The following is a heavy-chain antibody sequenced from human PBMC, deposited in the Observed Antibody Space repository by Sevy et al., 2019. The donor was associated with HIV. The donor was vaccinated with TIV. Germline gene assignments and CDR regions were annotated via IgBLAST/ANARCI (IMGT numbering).Heavy chain of an antibody. CDR1: GASISSFY. Sequence: SETLSLTCSVSGASISSFYWSWIRHSAGKGLEWIGRIYSSGSTNYNPSLKSRVTMSVDTSENQLSLKLNSVTAADTAVYFCARAWGTGYFDLWGRGTLVTVSS. D-gene: IGHD3-16*01. CDR2: IYSSGST. V-gene: IGHV4-4*07. J-gene: IGHJ2*01. CDR3: ARAWGTGYFDL.